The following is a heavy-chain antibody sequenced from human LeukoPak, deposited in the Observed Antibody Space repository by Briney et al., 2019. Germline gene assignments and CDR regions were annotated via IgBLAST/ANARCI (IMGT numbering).Heavy chain of an antibody. D-gene: IGHD6-13*01. CDR3: ARQGIAAAGTFGY. V-gene: IGHV3-21*01. J-gene: IGHJ4*02. CDR1: GFTFSSYS. CDR2: ISSSSSYI. Sequence: GGSLRLSCAASGFTFSSYSMNWVRQAPGKGLEWVSSISSSSSYIYYADSVKGRFTISRDNAKNSLYLQMNSLRAEDTAVYYCARQGIAAAGTFGYWGQGTLVTVSS.